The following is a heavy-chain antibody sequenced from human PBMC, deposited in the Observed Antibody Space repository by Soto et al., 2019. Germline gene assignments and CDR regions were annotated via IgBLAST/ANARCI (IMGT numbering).Heavy chain of an antibody. D-gene: IGHD3-3*01. J-gene: IGHJ4*02. CDR1: GYTFTGYY. CDR2: INPNSGGT. Sequence: QVPLVQSGAEVKKPGASVKVSCKASGYTFTGYYMHWVRQAPGQGLEWMGWINPNSGGTNYAQKFQGWVTMTRDTSISTAYMELSRLRSDDTAVYYCARDASIFGVVIGHFDYWGQGTLVTVSS. V-gene: IGHV1-2*04. CDR3: ARDASIFGVVIGHFDY.